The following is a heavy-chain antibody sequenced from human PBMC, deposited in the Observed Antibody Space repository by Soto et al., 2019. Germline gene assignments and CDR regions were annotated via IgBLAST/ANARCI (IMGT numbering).Heavy chain of an antibody. CDR2: IIPIFGTA. CDR1: GGTFSSYA. CDR3: ARAPFIAAAGDFMGYYYYGMDV. D-gene: IGHD6-13*01. V-gene: IGHV1-69*01. J-gene: IGHJ6*02. Sequence: QVQLVQSGAEVKKPGSSVKVSCKASGGTFSSYAISWVRQAPGQGLEWMGGIIPIFGTANYAQKFQGRDTITADESTSTAYMELSSLRSEDTAVYYCARAPFIAAAGDFMGYYYYGMDVWGQGTTATVSS.